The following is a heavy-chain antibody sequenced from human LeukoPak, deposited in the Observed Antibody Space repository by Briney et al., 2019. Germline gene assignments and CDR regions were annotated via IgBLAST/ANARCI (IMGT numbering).Heavy chain of an antibody. CDR3: AKGRYVDWLSNDAFDI. Sequence: GGSLRLSCAAPGFTFSSYSMNWVRQAPGKGLEWVSSISSSSSYIYYADSVKGRFTISRDNSKNTLFLQMNSLRAEDTAVFYCAKGRYVDWLSNDAFDIWGQGTMVTVSS. J-gene: IGHJ3*02. CDR2: ISSSSSYI. D-gene: IGHD3-9*01. CDR1: GFTFSSYS. V-gene: IGHV3-21*04.